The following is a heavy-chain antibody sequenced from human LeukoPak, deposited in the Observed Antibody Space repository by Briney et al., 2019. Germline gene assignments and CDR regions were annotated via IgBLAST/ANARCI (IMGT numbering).Heavy chain of an antibody. CDR1: GFSFTTYW. D-gene: IGHD3-16*01. V-gene: IGHV3-53*01. Sequence: GGSLRLSCAASGFSFTTYWMSWVRQAPGKGLEWVSVIYSGGSTYYADSVKGRFTISRDNSKNTLYLQMNSLRAEDTAVYYCARARNYVWGSYFDYWGQGTLVTVSS. J-gene: IGHJ4*02. CDR3: ARARNYVWGSYFDY. CDR2: IYSGGST.